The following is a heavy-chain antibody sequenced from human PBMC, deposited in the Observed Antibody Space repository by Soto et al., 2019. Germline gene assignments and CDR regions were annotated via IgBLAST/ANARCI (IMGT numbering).Heavy chain of an antibody. CDR2: ISAYNGNT. CDR1: GYTFTSYG. Sequence: GASVKVSCKASGYTFTSYGISWVRQAPGQGLEWMGWISAYNGNTNYAQKLQGRVTMTTDTSTSTAYMELSSVTAADTAVYYCATQNLELPEWPLYYYYGMDVWGQGTTVTVSS. J-gene: IGHJ6*02. CDR3: ATQNLELPEWPLYYYYGMDV. D-gene: IGHD1-7*01. V-gene: IGHV1-18*01.